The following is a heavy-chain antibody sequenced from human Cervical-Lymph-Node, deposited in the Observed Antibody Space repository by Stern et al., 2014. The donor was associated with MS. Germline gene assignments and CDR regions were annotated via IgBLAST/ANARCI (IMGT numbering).Heavy chain of an antibody. CDR1: GFTFSSSG. CDR2: IWYDGRNR. Sequence: VQLLESGGGVVQPGRSLRLSCAASGFTFSSSGMHWVRQAPGKGLEWMAIIWYDGRNRYLADSVKGRFTISRDNSKNTLYLQMNSLRAEDTAVYYCAREGGNTAEYFQHWGQGTLVTVSS. D-gene: IGHD4-23*01. V-gene: IGHV3-33*01. CDR3: AREGGNTAEYFQH. J-gene: IGHJ1*01.